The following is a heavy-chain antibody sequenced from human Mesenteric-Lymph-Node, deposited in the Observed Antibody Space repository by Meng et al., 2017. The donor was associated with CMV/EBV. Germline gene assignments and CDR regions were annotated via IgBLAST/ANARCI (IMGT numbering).Heavy chain of an antibody. CDR3: AKGWVGKYFDY. Sequence: GGSLRLSCAASGFTFSTYTMNWVRQAPGKGLEWVSYISSSSSSYIYYADSLKGRFTISRDNAKNSLYLQMNSLRAEDTAVYYCAKGWVGKYFDYWGQGTLVTVSS. CDR2: ISSSSSSYI. J-gene: IGHJ4*02. D-gene: IGHD7-27*01. CDR1: GFTFSTYT. V-gene: IGHV3-21*04.